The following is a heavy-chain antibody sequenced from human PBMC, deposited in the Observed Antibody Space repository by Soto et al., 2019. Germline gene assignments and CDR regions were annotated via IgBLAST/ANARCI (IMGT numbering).Heavy chain of an antibody. CDR3: AKGWERIAVAATGHY. Sequence: EVRLLESGRGLVQPGGSLRRSCAASGFTVISYAMSWVRQAPGQVLEWVSVISGSGGSTYYADYVKGRFTISGDNSKNTLYLQMNSLRAEDTAVYYCAKGWERIAVAATGHYWGQGTLVTVSS. D-gene: IGHD6-19*01. CDR2: ISGSGGST. J-gene: IGHJ4*02. V-gene: IGHV3-23*01. CDR1: GFTVISYA.